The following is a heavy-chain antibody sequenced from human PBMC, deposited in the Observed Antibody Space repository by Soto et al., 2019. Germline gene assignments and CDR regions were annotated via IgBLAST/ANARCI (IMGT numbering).Heavy chain of an antibody. J-gene: IGHJ3*01. CDR2: IQSSGAT. Sequence: LVESGGGLVQPGGSLRLSCAASGLNVSRNFIMWVRQAPGQGLEWVSVIQSSGATYYADSLKGRFTISRDNAKNTVFLQMSGLRVDDTAVYYCARDPRGYCTGGSCYSDDAFDLWGQGTLVTVSS. D-gene: IGHD2-15*01. CDR1: GLNVSRNF. CDR3: ARDPRGYCTGGSCYSDDAFDL. V-gene: IGHV3-66*01.